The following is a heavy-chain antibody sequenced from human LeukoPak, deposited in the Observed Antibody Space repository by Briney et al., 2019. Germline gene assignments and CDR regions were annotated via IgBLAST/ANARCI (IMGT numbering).Heavy chain of an antibody. Sequence: GGSLRLSCAATGLTFSSYAMSGVRQAPGKRLEGISAISGSGGSTYYADSVKGRFTISRDNSKNTLYLQMNSLRAEDTAVYYCAKAEYQLLPDHFDYWGQGTLVTVSS. D-gene: IGHD2-2*01. V-gene: IGHV3-23*01. CDR1: GLTFSSYA. J-gene: IGHJ4*02. CDR3: AKAEYQLLPDHFDY. CDR2: ISGSGGST.